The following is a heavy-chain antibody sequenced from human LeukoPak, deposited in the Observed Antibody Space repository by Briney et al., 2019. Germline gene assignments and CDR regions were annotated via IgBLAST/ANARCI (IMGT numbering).Heavy chain of an antibody. V-gene: IGHV4-38-2*02. CDR2: IYHSGIT. CDR3: ATLVSTRYYFDY. CDR1: DYSISSGYGYY. D-gene: IGHD5/OR15-5a*01. Sequence: SETLSLTRTVSDYSISSGYGYYWGWIRQPPGKGLEWIGNIYHSGITYYNHFNSSLKSRVTISIDTSKNQFSLRLTSVAAADTAVYFCATLVSTRYYFDYWGQGTLVTVSS. J-gene: IGHJ4*02.